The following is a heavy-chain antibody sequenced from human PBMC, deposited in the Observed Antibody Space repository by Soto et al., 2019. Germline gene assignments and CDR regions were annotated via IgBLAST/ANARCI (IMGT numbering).Heavy chain of an antibody. Sequence: ASVKVSCKASGYTFTGYYMHWVRQAPGQGLEWMGWINPNSGGTNYAQKFQGRVTMTRDTSISTAYMELSRLRSDDTAVYYCARSLRYFGCHIDYWGQGTLVTVSS. CDR1: GYTFTGYY. CDR3: ARSLRYFGCHIDY. D-gene: IGHD3-9*01. J-gene: IGHJ4*02. V-gene: IGHV1-2*02. CDR2: INPNSGGT.